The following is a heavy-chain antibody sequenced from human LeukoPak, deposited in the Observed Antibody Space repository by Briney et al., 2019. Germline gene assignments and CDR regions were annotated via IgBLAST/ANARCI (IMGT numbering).Heavy chain of an antibody. CDR2: MNSDGSST. V-gene: IGHV3-74*01. Sequence: GGSLILSCAASGFTFSSYWMHWVRQAPGKGLMWVSRMNSDGSSTSYADSVKGRFTISRDNAKNTLYLQMNSLRAEDTAVYYCARAKNYDGSAYYYYWGQGTLVTVSS. CDR1: GFTFSSYW. D-gene: IGHD3-22*01. J-gene: IGHJ4*02. CDR3: ARAKNYDGSAYYYY.